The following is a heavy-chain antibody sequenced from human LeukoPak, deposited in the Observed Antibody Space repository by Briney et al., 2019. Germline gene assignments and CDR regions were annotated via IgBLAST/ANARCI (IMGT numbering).Heavy chain of an antibody. D-gene: IGHD3-10*01. CDR1: GDSVSNVSYY. CDR2: VYYSGST. J-gene: IGHJ6*03. V-gene: IGHV4-39*01. Sequence: SQTLSLTRTVSGDSVSNVSYYWAWIRQPPGKGLEWIANVYYSGSTYYNPSLKSRVAISVDTSKNQFSLTLRSVTAADTGAYFCASLVRGGSFYYYMDVWGRGTSVTVSS. CDR3: ASLVRGGSFYYYMDV.